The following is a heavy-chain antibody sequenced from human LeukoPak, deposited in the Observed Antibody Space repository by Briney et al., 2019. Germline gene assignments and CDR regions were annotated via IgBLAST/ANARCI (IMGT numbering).Heavy chain of an antibody. D-gene: IGHD3-3*01. CDR1: GFTFSSYW. Sequence: GGSLRLSCAASGFTFSSYWMSWVRQAPGKGLEWVANIKQDGSEKYYVDSVKGRFTISRDNAKNTLYLQMNSLRAEDTAVYYCARVGRFLEWLSNDAFDIWGQGTMVTVSS. V-gene: IGHV3-7*01. J-gene: IGHJ3*02. CDR3: ARVGRFLEWLSNDAFDI. CDR2: IKQDGSEK.